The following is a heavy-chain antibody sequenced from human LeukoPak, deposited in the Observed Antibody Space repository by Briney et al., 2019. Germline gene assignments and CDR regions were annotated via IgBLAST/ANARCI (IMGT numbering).Heavy chain of an antibody. CDR2: ISAYNGNT. CDR3: ARVRESDSSGYYYEFDY. V-gene: IGHV1-18*01. Sequence: ASVKVSCKASGYTFTSYGISWVRQAPGQGLEWMGWISAYNGNTNYAQKLQGRVTMTTDTSTSTAYMELRSLRSDDTAVYYCARVRESDSSGYYYEFDYWGQGTLVTVSS. CDR1: GYTFTSYG. J-gene: IGHJ4*02. D-gene: IGHD3-22*01.